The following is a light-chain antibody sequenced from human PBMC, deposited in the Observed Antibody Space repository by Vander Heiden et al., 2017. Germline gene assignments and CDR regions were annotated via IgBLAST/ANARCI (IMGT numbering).Light chain of an antibody. J-gene: IGLJ1*01. Sequence: QSVLTQPPSVSGAPGQRVTISCTGSSSDIGAGYDVNWYQHLPGTALKILISENNKRPSGVPDRFCGSKSGTSASLAITGFQAEDEADYYCQSYDSSLNVYVFGTGTKVTVL. V-gene: IGLV1-40*01. CDR2: ENN. CDR1: SSDIGAGYD. CDR3: QSYDSSLNVYV.